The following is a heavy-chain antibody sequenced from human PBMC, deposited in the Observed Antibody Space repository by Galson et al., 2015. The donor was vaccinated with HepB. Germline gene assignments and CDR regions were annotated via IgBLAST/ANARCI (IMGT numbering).Heavy chain of an antibody. D-gene: IGHD3-3*01. CDR3: ARDGQNFWSDYRSSYSYMDV. V-gene: IGHV3-30-3*01. Sequence: SLRLSCAASGFTFHFYAMHWVRQAPGKGLEWVAGISHDENYRYYRDSVKDRFTISRDNSKNTLCLQMNSLRTADTAVFYCARDGQNFWSDYRSSYSYMDVWGKGTTVTVSS. CDR2: ISHDENYR. CDR1: GFTFHFYA. J-gene: IGHJ6*03.